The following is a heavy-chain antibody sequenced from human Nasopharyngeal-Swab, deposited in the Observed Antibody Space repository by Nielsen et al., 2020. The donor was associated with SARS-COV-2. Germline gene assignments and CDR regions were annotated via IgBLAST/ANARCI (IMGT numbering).Heavy chain of an antibody. Sequence: SETLSLTCAAYGWSFTTYSWIWIRQPPGKGLEWIGEINHIGSTNYNTYNPSLNSRVTISLATSKNQFSLTLTSVTAADTAIYFCARGRYYGDYDYWGQGALVTVSS. V-gene: IGHV4-34*01. CDR2: INHIGST. CDR1: GWSFTTYS. CDR3: ARGRYYGDYDY. D-gene: IGHD4-17*01. J-gene: IGHJ4*02.